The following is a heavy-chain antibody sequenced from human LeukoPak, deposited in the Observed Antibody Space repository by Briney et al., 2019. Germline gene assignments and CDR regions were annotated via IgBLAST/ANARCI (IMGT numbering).Heavy chain of an antibody. V-gene: IGHV1-2*02. CDR2: INPNSAAT. Sequence: ASVKVSCKASGYTFTNYYIHWPRQAPGQGLEWMGWINPNSAATNYVQYFEGRVTMTRDTSSSTVYMELSRLRSDDTAVYYCARSLGSLKEYWWFDPWGQGTLVTVSS. CDR1: GYTFTNYY. D-gene: IGHD2/OR15-2a*01. CDR3: ARSLGSLKEYWWFDP. J-gene: IGHJ5*02.